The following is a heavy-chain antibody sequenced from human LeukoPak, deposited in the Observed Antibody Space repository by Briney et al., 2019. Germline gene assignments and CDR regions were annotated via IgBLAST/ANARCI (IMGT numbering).Heavy chain of an antibody. J-gene: IGHJ4*02. V-gene: IGHV4-61*02. CDR2: IYTSGST. CDR3: ARGRALFD. CDR1: GGSISSGSYY. D-gene: IGHD2-21*01. Sequence: SETLSLTCTVSGGSISSGSYYWSWIRQPAGKGLEWIGRIYTSGSTNYNPSFKSRVTISVDTSKNQYSLKLSSVTAADTAVYYCARGRALFDWGQGTLVTVSS.